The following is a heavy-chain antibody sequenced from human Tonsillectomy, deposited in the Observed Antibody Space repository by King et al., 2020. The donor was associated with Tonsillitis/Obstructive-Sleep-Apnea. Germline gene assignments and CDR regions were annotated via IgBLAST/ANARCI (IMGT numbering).Heavy chain of an antibody. V-gene: IGHV1-46*01. Sequence: QLVQSGAEVKKPGASVKVSCKASGYTFTRNYIHWVRRAPGQGLEWMGIINPSDSVTTYAQKFQGRVTMTRDTSTSTVNVELSSLTSEDTAIYYCVRDDKDGGHFDYWGQGSLVTVSS. CDR3: VRDDKDGGHFDY. CDR2: INPSDSVT. CDR1: GYTFTRNY. J-gene: IGHJ4*02. D-gene: IGHD2-15*01.